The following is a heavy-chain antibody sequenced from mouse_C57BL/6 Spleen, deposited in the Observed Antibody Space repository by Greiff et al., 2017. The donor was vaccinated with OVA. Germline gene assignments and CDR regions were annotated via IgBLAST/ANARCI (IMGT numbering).Heavy chain of an antibody. Sequence: QVQLQQSGPGLVQPSQSLSITCPVSGFSLTSYGVHWVRQSPGKGLEWLGVIWSGGSTDYNAAFISRLSIRKDNSKRQVFFKMNSLQADDTAIDYCARAGVITTVVAPYAMDYWGQGTSVTVTS. CDR2: IWSGGST. CDR1: GFSLTSYG. J-gene: IGHJ4*01. V-gene: IGHV2-2*01. CDR3: ARAGVITTVVAPYAMDY. D-gene: IGHD1-1*01.